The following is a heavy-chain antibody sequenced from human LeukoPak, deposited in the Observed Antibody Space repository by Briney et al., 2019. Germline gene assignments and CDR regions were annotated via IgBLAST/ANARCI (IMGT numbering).Heavy chain of an antibody. CDR1: GFTFSSYA. V-gene: IGHV3-23*01. D-gene: IGHD2-2*01. Sequence: PGGSLRLSCAASGFTFSSYAMSWVRQAPGKGLECVSGISGRSGSTYYADSVKGRYTISRDNSKNTLYLQMNSLRAEDTAVYYCAKDRGSILVPAAIDYWGQGALVTVSS. J-gene: IGHJ4*02. CDR3: AKDRGSILVPAAIDY. CDR2: ISGRSGST.